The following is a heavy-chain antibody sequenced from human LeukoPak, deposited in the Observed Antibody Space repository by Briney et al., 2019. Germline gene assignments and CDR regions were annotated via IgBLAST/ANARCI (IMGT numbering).Heavy chain of an antibody. J-gene: IGHJ6*02. CDR1: GGSFSGYY. D-gene: IGHD2-15*01. CDR2: INHSGST. Sequence: SETLSLTCAVYGGSFSGYYWSWIRQPPGKGLEWIGEINHSGSTNYNPSLKSRVTISVDTSKNQFSLKLSSVTAADTAVYYCARGGTVRGGSPSYYYYYGMDVWGQGTTVTVSS. CDR3: ARGGTVRGGSPSYYYYYGMDV. V-gene: IGHV4-34*01.